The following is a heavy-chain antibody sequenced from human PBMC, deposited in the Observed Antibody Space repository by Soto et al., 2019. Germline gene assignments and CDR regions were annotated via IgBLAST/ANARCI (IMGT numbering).Heavy chain of an antibody. V-gene: IGHV3-23*01. Sequence: GGSLRLSCAASGFIFENFGMSWVRQAPGKGLEWISSISGSGFKKYYADSVKGRFTISRDNSKSTVYLELNNLSAEDTAVYHCAKNQGVELVPLATVNWFDPWGQGSVVTVSS. CDR1: GFIFENFG. J-gene: IGHJ5*02. CDR3: AKNQGVELVPLATVNWFDP. CDR2: ISGSGFKK. D-gene: IGHD1-26*01.